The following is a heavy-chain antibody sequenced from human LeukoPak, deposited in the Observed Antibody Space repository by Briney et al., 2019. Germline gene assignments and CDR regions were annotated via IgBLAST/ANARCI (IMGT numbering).Heavy chain of an antibody. CDR3: ARHLPIYDSSGPSGY. D-gene: IGHD3-22*01. Sequence: GESLKISCKGSGFSFTRYWIAWVRQMPGKGLEWMGIIYLGDSDTRYSPSFQGQVTISADKSISTAYLQWSSLKASDTAIYYCARHLPIYDSSGPSGYWGQGTLVTVSS. CDR1: GFSFTRYW. CDR2: IYLGDSDT. V-gene: IGHV5-51*01. J-gene: IGHJ4*02.